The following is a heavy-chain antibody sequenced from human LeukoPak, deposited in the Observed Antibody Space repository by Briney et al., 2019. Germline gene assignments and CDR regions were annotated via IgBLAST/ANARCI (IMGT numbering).Heavy chain of an antibody. CDR1: GYTFSSYG. J-gene: IGHJ3*02. Sequence: GASVKVSCKASGYTFSSYGIGWVRQDARQRLEWMGWITAGNGNTNYAQKVQGRVTMTTDTSTSTAYMELRSLRSDDTAVYFCARDLARGYSYGYNAFDIWGQGTMVTVSS. V-gene: IGHV1-18*01. CDR3: ARDLARGYSYGYNAFDI. CDR2: ITAGNGNT. D-gene: IGHD5-18*01.